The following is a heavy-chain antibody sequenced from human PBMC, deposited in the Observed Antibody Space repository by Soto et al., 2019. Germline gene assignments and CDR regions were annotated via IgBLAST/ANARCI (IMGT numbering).Heavy chain of an antibody. V-gene: IGHV4-34*01. D-gene: IGHD3-22*01. Sequence: PSDTLSLTFAVYGGSFRVHSWTWIRQSPGKGLEWIGDINHSGRVNYSPSLKSRVTISLDTSKNQFSLTLSAVTAADTAMYYCSTRAYDANGYYRFDPWGQGTLVTVSS. CDR3: STRAYDANGYYRFDP. J-gene: IGHJ5*01. CDR2: INHSGRV. CDR1: GGSFRVHS.